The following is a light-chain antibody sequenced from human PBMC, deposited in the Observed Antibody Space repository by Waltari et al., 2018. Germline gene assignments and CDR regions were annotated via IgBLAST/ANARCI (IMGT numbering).Light chain of an antibody. V-gene: IGKV3-15*01. CDR2: GAS. J-gene: IGKJ1*01. Sequence: PGEEATLSCRASQGVDSNLAWYQQKPGKAPTLIIFGASGRATGVPARFSGSGSGTEYTLTIGSLQSEDSAVYYCQQYSSWPLWTFGQGTKVEIK. CDR1: QGVDSN. CDR3: QQYSSWPLWT.